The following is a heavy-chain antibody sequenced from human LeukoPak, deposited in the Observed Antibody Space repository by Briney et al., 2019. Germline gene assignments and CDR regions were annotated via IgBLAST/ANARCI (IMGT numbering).Heavy chain of an antibody. D-gene: IGHD6-25*01. CDR3: ARVIPAAWYFDL. CDR1: GGTFSSYA. Sequence: ASVKLSCKASGGTFSSYAISWVRQAPGQGLEWMGWINTNTGNPTYAQGFTGRFVFSLDTSVSTAYLQISSLKAEDTAVYYCARVIPAAWYFDLWGRGTLVTVSS. CDR2: INTNTGNP. V-gene: IGHV7-4-1*02. J-gene: IGHJ2*01.